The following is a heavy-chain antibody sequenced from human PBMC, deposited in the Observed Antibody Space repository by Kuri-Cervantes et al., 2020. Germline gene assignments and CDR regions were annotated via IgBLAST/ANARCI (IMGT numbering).Heavy chain of an antibody. CDR3: AREAQWGFGRPFDY. CDR2: IYYSGST. V-gene: IGHV4-39*02. J-gene: IGHJ4*02. Sequence: SETLSLTCTVSGGSISSSSYYWGWIRQPPGKGLEWIGSIYYSGSTYYNPSLKSRVTISVDTSKNQFSLKVRSVTAADTGFYYCAREAQWGFGRPFDYWGQGTLVTVSS. D-gene: IGHD6-19*01. CDR1: GGSISSSSYY.